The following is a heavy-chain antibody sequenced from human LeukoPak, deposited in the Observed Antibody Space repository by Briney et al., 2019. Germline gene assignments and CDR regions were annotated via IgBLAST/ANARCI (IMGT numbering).Heavy chain of an antibody. D-gene: IGHD1-26*01. V-gene: IGHV3-7*01. J-gene: IGHJ6*02. CDR1: GFTFRSYW. CDR3: ASGATLISV. CDR2: IKQDGSEK. Sequence: GGSLRLSCAASGFTFRSYWMSWVRQAPGKGLEWVANIKQDGSEKNYVDSVKGRFTISRDNAKNLLYLQMNSLRAEDTAEYYCASGATLISVWGQGTTVTVSS.